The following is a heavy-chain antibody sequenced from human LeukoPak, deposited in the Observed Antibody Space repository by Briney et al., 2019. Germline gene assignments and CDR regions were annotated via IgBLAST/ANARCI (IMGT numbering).Heavy chain of an antibody. D-gene: IGHD6-13*01. V-gene: IGHV1-2*02. CDR1: GYTFTVYY. J-gene: IGHJ5*02. CDR2: INTSSGGT. Sequence: ASVKVSCKASGYTFTVYYMHWVRQAPGQGLEWMGWINTSSGGTNYAQKFQGRVTMTRDTSISTAYMELSRLRSDDTAVYYCARDRGSSSRLDPWGQGTLVTVSS. CDR3: ARDRGSSSRLDP.